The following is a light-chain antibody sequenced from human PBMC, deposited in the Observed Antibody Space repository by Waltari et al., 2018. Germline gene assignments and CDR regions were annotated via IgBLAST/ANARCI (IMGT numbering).Light chain of an antibody. V-gene: IGLV1-44*01. Sequence: QSVLTQPPSASGAPGQRVTISCSGSTSNIGTNTVTWYQQLPRTAPKPLITSGNQRPAGVPDRFSGSKSGTSASLVISGLRSEDEADYSCAAWDDSLNGTLVFGGGTRLTVL. CDR3: AAWDDSLNGTLV. J-gene: IGLJ2*01. CDR2: SGN. CDR1: TSNIGTNT.